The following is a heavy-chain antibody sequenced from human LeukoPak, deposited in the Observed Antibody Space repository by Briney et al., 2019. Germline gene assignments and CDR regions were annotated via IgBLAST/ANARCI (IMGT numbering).Heavy chain of an antibody. CDR2: ITTGGGNT. Sequence: GGSLGLSCAASGFSFSTSAMSWVRQAPGKGLEWVSTITTGGGNTDYADSVKGRFTISRDNSKNTLYLQMNSLRAEDTAVYYCGKFAAYGMDVWGQGTTVTVSS. CDR3: GKFAAYGMDV. V-gene: IGHV3-23*01. J-gene: IGHJ6*02. D-gene: IGHD6-25*01. CDR1: GFSFSTSA.